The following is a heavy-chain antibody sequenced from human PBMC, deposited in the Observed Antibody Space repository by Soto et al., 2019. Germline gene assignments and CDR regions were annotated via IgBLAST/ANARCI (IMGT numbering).Heavy chain of an antibody. D-gene: IGHD1-26*01. J-gene: IGHJ6*02. CDR2: ISYSGST. V-gene: IGHV4-59*01. CDR3: ARNSVGLTPYYYGMDV. CDR1: GGSISSYY. Sequence: PSETLSLTCIVPGGSISSYYWSWIRQPPGKGLERIGYISYSGSTNYNPSLKSRVTISVDTSKNQFSLNLNSVTAADTAVYYCARNSVGLTPYYYGMDVWGQGTTVTVSS.